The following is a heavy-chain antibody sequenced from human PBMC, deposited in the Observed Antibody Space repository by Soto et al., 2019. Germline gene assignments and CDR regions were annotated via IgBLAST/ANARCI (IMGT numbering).Heavy chain of an antibody. J-gene: IGHJ6*02. D-gene: IGHD3-10*01. Sequence: GASVKVSCKASGYTFTSYYMHWVRQAPGQGLEWMGIINPSGGSTSYAQKFQGRVTMTRDTSTSTVYMELSSLRSEDTAVYYCARDAGLTMGAPDYYYGMDVWGQGTTVTV. CDR1: GYTFTSYY. V-gene: IGHV1-46*03. CDR3: ARDAGLTMGAPDYYYGMDV. CDR2: INPSGGST.